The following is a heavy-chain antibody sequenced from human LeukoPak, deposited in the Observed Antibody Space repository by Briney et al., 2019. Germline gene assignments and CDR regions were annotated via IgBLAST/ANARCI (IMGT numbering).Heavy chain of an antibody. CDR2: ISSSSSSYI. CDR1: GFTFSSYS. D-gene: IGHD1-26*01. Sequence: TGGSLRLSCAASGFTFSSYSMNWVRQAPGEGLEWVSSISSSSSSYIYYADSVKGRFTISRDNAKNSLYLQMNSLRAEDTAVYYCARGSEWELLSCDYWGQGTLVTVSS. J-gene: IGHJ4*02. CDR3: ARGSEWELLSCDY. V-gene: IGHV3-21*06.